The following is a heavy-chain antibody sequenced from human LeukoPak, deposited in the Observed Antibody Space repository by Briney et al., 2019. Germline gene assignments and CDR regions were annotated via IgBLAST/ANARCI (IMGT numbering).Heavy chain of an antibody. D-gene: IGHD3-10*01. CDR1: GGSISSGNFY. V-gene: IGHV4-61*09. Sequence: SQTLSLTCTVSGGSISSGNFYWSWIRQPAGKGLEWIGHVYTSGNTNYNPSLKSRVTISVDTSENQFSLKLSSVTAADTAVYYCARVSYYYGSGSKLGVFDYWGQGTLVTVSS. CDR2: VYTSGNT. CDR3: ARVSYYYGSGSKLGVFDY. J-gene: IGHJ4*02.